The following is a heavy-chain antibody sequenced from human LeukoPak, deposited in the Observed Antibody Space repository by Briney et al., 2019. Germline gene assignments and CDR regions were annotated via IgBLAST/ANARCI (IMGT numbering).Heavy chain of an antibody. J-gene: IGHJ4*02. Sequence: SETLSLTCAVYGGSFSGYYWSWIRQPPGKGLEWIGEINHSGSTNYNPSLKSRVTITVETPKTQFSLKLSSVPAADTAVYYCARGSQSLGYCSGGSCRAKIFDYWGQGTLVTVSS. CDR1: GGSFSGYY. CDR2: INHSGST. CDR3: ARGSQSLGYCSGGSCRAKIFDY. V-gene: IGHV4-34*01. D-gene: IGHD2-15*01.